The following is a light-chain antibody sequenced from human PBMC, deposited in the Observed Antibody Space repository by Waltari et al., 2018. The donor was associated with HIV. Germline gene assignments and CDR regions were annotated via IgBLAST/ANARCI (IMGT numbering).Light chain of an antibody. Sequence: QYALTQPPSVSGAPGQSVTIPCSGHSFNIGARFHVHWSHRVPGAAPKLLISGSTNRPSGVPDRFSGSTSGASASLTISELQTEDEGDYFCQSYDNSPSAWVFGTGTTLTVL. V-gene: IGLV1-40*01. CDR1: SFNIGARFH. J-gene: IGLJ3*02. CDR3: QSYDNSPSAWV. CDR2: GST.